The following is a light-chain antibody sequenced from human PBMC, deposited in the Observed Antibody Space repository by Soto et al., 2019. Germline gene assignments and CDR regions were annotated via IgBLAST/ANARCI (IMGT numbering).Light chain of an antibody. J-gene: IGKJ4*01. V-gene: IGKV1-17*02. CDR1: QSISSY. Sequence: DIQMTQSPSSLSASVGDRVTITCRASQSISSYLNWYQQKPGKAPKLLIYAASRLQSGVPSMFSGRRSGTEFTLTISNLQPEDVATYYCLQYNSFPRTFGGGTKVDIK. CDR3: LQYNSFPRT. CDR2: AAS.